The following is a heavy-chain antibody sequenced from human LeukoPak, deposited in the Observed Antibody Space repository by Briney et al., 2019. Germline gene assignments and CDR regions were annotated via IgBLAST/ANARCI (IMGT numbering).Heavy chain of an antibody. CDR1: GGSFSGYY. CDR3: ARAFIAAAGLRKLNAFDI. J-gene: IGHJ3*02. D-gene: IGHD6-13*01. CDR2: INHSGST. V-gene: IGHV4-34*01. Sequence: SETLSLTCAVYGGSFSGYYWSWIRQPPGKGLEWIGEINHSGSTNYNPSLKSRVTISVDTSKNQFSLKLSSATAADTAVYYCARAFIAAAGLRKLNAFDIWGQGTMVTVSS.